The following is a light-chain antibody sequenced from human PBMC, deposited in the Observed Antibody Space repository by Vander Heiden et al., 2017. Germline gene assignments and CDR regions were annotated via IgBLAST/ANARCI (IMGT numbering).Light chain of an antibody. CDR3: QESYNTLGT. J-gene: IGKJ2*01. CDR2: ATF. Sequence: IQMTQSPSSLSASVGDRVPITLRASPDLSTYLNWYQQRPGKAPKLLIYATFNLQSGVPSRFSGSGSGTYFTLTISSLQPEDVATYYCQESYNTLGTFGEGTKL. V-gene: IGKV1-39*01. CDR1: PDLSTY.